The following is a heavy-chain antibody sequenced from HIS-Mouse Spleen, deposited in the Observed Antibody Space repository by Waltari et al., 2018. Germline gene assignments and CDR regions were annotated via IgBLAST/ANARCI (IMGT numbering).Heavy chain of an antibody. Sequence: QVQLQESGPGLVKPSQTLSLTCTVSGGSISSGGYYWRWIRQHPGKGLEWIGYTYYSGSTYYNPTLNGRVTIAVDTSKNQFSLKLSSVTAADTAVYYCARSPYYDFWSGYSDNWFDPWGQGTLVTVSS. D-gene: IGHD3-3*01. V-gene: IGHV4-31*03. CDR3: ARSPYYDFWSGYSDNWFDP. J-gene: IGHJ5*02. CDR2: TYYSGST. CDR1: GGSISSGGYY.